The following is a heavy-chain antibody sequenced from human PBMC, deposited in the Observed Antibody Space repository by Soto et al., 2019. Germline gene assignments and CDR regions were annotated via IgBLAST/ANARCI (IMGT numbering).Heavy chain of an antibody. CDR3: ARVPYYYDSSGYLGPYEGNGGPYNLYYS. CDR1: GFTFSSYW. D-gene: IGHD3-22*01. V-gene: IGHV3-7*05. J-gene: IGHJ4*02. Sequence: PGGSLRLSCAASGFTFSSYWMSGVRQAPGKGLEWVANIKQDGSEKYYVDSVKGRFTISRDNAKNSLYLQMNSLRAEDTAVYYCARVPYYYDSSGYLGPYEGNGGPYNLYYSWGQRTLV. CDR2: IKQDGSEK.